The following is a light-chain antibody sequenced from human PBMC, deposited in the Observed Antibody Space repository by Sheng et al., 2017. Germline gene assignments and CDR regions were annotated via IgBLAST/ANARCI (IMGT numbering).Light chain of an antibody. CDR2: DVT. Sequence: QSALTQPASVSGSPGQSITISCTGTSSDVGGAVSWYQQHPGKAPKLILYDVTSRPSGVSDRFSGSKSGNTASLTISGLQAEDEADYYCCSYAGSLIHYVFGTGTKVTVL. V-gene: IGLV2-14*03. CDR1: SSDVGGA. J-gene: IGLJ1*01. CDR3: CSYAGSLIHYV.